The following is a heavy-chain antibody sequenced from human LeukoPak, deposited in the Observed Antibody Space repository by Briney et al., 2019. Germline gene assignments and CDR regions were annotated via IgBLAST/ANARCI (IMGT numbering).Heavy chain of an antibody. CDR1: GFTFDDYA. V-gene: IGHV3-9*01. D-gene: IGHD2-2*01. J-gene: IGHJ6*02. Sequence: GRSLRLSCAASGFTFDDYAMHWVRQAPGKGLEWVSGISWNSGSIGYADSVKGRFTISRDNAKNSLYLQMNSLRAEDTALYYCAKGHGYCSSTSCYYYYGMDVWGQGTTVTVSS. CDR2: ISWNSGSI. CDR3: AKGHGYCSSTSCYYYYGMDV.